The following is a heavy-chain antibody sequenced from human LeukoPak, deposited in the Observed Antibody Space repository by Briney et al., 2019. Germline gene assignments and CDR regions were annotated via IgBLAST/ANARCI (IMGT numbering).Heavy chain of an antibody. CDR1: GFTFTTYA. D-gene: IGHD3-22*01. J-gene: IGHJ4*02. CDR2: VWFDGNNK. Sequence: GRSLRLSCAASGFTFTTYAMHWVRQAPGKGLQWVAIVWFDGNNKYYVDSVKGRFSISRDNSKNTLSLQMNSLRVEDTAVYYCARGSNSDGSGSPFDYWGQGTLVTVSS. V-gene: IGHV3-33*01. CDR3: ARGSNSDGSGSPFDY.